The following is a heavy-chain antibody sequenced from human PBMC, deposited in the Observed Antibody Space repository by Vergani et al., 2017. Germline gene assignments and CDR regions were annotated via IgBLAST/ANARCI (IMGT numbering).Heavy chain of an antibody. Sequence: QVQLVESGGGVVQAGRSLRLSCAASGFTFNQYGMHLVRHAPGKRLEWVAVTWYDGNNKQYADSVKGRFTISRDNSKSTMYLQMNSLREEDTGVYYCARDLRLLYNRFDPWGQGTLVTVSS. D-gene: IGHD1-14*01. V-gene: IGHV3-33*01. CDR3: ARDLRLLYNRFDP. CDR1: GFTFNQYG. J-gene: IGHJ5*02. CDR2: TWYDGNNK.